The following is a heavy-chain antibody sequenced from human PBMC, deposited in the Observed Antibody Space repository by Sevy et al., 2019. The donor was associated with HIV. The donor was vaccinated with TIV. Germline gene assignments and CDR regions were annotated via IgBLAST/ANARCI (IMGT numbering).Heavy chain of an antibody. D-gene: IGHD2-8*02. Sequence: SETLSLTCTVSGGSISSYYWSWIRQPPGKGLEWIGYIYYSGSTNYNPSLKSRVTISVDTSKNQFSLKLSSVTAADTAVYYWAGSRGSTKFTGGWFDPWGQGTLVTVSS. CDR3: AGSRGSTKFTGGWFDP. J-gene: IGHJ5*02. CDR1: GGSISSYY. V-gene: IGHV4-59*01. CDR2: IYYSGST.